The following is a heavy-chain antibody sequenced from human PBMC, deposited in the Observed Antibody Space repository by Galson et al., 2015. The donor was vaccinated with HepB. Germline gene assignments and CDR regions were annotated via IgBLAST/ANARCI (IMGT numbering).Heavy chain of an antibody. V-gene: IGHV4-39*07. D-gene: IGHD3-10*01. J-gene: IGHJ3*02. Sequence: ETLSLTCTVSGGSISSSSYYWGWIRQPPGKGLEWIGSIYYSGSTYYNPSLKSRVTISVDTSKNQFSLKLSSVTAADTAVYYCARDKIRGWFGESHGAFDIWGQGTMVTVSS. CDR3: ARDKIRGWFGESHGAFDI. CDR1: GGSISSSSYY. CDR2: IYYSGST.